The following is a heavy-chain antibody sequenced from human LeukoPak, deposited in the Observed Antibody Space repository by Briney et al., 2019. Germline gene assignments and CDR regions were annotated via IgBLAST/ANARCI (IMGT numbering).Heavy chain of an antibody. V-gene: IGHV3-23*01. Sequence: GGSLRISCAASGFTFGSYAMSWVRQAPGKGLEWVSAISGSGGSTYYADSVKGRFTISRDNSKNTLYLQMNSLRAEDTAVYYCAKTYYYDSSGYYYWGQGTLVTVSS. CDR2: ISGSGGST. J-gene: IGHJ4*02. CDR1: GFTFGSYA. CDR3: AKTYYYDSSGYYY. D-gene: IGHD3-22*01.